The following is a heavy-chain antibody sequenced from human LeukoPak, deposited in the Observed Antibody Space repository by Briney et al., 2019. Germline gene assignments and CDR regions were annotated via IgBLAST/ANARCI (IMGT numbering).Heavy chain of an antibody. CDR3: ARGGGTIFGVVIANDAFDI. Sequence: PGGSLRLSCAASGFTFSSYGMHWVRQAPGKGLEWVAVIGHDGSNKYYADSVKGRFTISRDNSKNTLYVQMNSLRAEDTAVYYCARGGGTIFGVVIANDAFDIWGQGTMVTVSS. V-gene: IGHV3-33*01. CDR1: GFTFSSYG. D-gene: IGHD3-3*01. CDR2: IGHDGSNK. J-gene: IGHJ3*02.